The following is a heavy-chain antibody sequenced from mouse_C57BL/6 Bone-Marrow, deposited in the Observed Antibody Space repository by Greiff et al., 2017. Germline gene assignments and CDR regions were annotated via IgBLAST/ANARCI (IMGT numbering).Heavy chain of an antibody. CDR3: AREGDISNYVRDAMDY. Sequence: VQLQQSGPELVKPGASVKISCKASGYTFTDYYMNWVKQSHGKSLEWIGDINPNNGGTSYNQKFKGKATLTVDKSSSTAYMELRSLTSEDSAVYYCAREGDISNYVRDAMDYWGQGTSVTVSS. D-gene: IGHD2-5*01. V-gene: IGHV1-26*01. CDR1: GYTFTDYY. J-gene: IGHJ4*01. CDR2: INPNNGGT.